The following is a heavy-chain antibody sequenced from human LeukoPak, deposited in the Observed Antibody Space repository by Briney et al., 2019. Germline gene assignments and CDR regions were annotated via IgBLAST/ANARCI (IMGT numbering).Heavy chain of an antibody. D-gene: IGHD4-17*01. Sequence: SETLSLTCAVSGGSFSGYYWSWIRQPPGKGLEWIGEINHSGSTNYNPSLKSRVTISVDTSKRQFSLQLSSVTAADTAVYYCASPADYATHYYFAYWGQGTLVTVSS. CDR2: INHSGST. CDR3: ASPADYATHYYFAY. J-gene: IGHJ4*02. V-gene: IGHV4-34*01. CDR1: GGSFSGYY.